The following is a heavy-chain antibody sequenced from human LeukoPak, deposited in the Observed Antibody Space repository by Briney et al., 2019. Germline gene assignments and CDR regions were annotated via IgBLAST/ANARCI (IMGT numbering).Heavy chain of an antibody. CDR3: ARYPVRSGYSYYFDY. J-gene: IGHJ4*02. CDR2: INPSGGST. D-gene: IGHD3-22*01. V-gene: IGHV1-46*01. Sequence: ASVKVSCKASGYTFTSYYMHWVRQAPGQGLEWMGIINPSGGSTSYAQKFQGRVTMTRDMSTSTVYMELSSLRSEDTAVYYCARYPVRSGYSYYFDYWGQGTLVTVSS. CDR1: GYTFTSYY.